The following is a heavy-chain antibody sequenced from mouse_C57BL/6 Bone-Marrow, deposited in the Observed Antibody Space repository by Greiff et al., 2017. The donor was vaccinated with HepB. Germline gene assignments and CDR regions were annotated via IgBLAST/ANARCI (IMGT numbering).Heavy chain of an antibody. Sequence: EVHLVESGPELVKPGASVKISCKASGYSFTGYYMNWVKQSPEKSLEWIGDINPRTGGTTYKQKFKAKATFTVDKSTSTAYMQLNSLTSEDSAVYYCARPVARKWYFDVWGTGTTVTVSS. CDR2: INPRTGGT. D-gene: IGHD1-1*01. V-gene: IGHV1-42*01. CDR1: GYSFTGYY. J-gene: IGHJ1*03. CDR3: ARPVARKWYFDV.